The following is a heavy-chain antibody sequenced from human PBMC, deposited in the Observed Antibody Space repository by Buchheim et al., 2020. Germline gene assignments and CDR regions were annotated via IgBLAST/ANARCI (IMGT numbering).Heavy chain of an antibody. V-gene: IGHV3-33*06. CDR2: IWYDGSNK. CDR1: GFTFSSYG. Sequence: QVQLVESGGGVVQPGRSLRLSCAASGFTFSSYGMHWVRQAPGKGLEWVAVIWYDGSNKYYADSVKGRSTISRDNSKNTLYLQMNSLRAEDTAVYYCAKSPGTYYYYYYYMDVWGKGTT. CDR3: AKSPGTYYYYYYYMDV. J-gene: IGHJ6*03.